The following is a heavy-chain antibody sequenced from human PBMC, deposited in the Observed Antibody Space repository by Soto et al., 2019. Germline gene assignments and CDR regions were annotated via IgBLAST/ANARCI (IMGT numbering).Heavy chain of an antibody. V-gene: IGHV1-2*02. CDR3: AREHVRPRTGAMDV. J-gene: IGHJ6*02. CDR2: INPNSGGT. Sequence: ASVKVSCKASGYTFTGYYMHWVRQAPGQGLEWMGWINPNSGGTNYAQKFQGRVTMTRDTPISTAYMELSRLRSDDTAVYWCAREHVRPRTGAMDVWGQGTTVTVSS. D-gene: IGHD1-1*01. CDR1: GYTFTGYY.